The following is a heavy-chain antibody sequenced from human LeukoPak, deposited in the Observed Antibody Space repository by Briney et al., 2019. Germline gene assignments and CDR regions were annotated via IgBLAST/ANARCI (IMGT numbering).Heavy chain of an antibody. CDR1: GGSFSSYY. V-gene: IGHV4-39*01. Sequence: SETLSLTCAVYGGSFSSYYWGWIRQPPGKGLEWIGSIYYSGSTYYNPSLKSRVTISVDTSKNQFSLKLSSVTAADTAVYYCARHVRVRYYYDSSGQVYYFDYWGQGTLVTVSS. CDR3: ARHVRVRYYYDSSGQVYYFDY. D-gene: IGHD3-22*01. J-gene: IGHJ4*02. CDR2: IYYSGST.